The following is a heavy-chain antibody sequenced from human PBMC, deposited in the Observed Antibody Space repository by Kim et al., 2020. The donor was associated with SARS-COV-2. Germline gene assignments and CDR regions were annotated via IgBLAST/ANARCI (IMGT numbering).Heavy chain of an antibody. V-gene: IGHV1-18*01. J-gene: IGHJ4*02. D-gene: IGHD1-7*01. CDR3: ARDHRRYNWNYGPSDY. CDR1: GYTFTSYG. CDR2: ISAYNGNT. Sequence: ASVKVSCKASGYTFTSYGISWVRQAPGQGLEWMGWISAYNGNTNYAQKLQGRVTMTTDTSTSTAYTELRSLRSDDTAVYYCARDHRRYNWNYGPSDYWGQGTLVTVSS.